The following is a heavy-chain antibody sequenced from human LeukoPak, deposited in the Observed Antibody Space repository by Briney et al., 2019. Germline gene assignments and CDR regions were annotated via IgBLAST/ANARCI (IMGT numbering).Heavy chain of an antibody. D-gene: IGHD3-10*01. CDR1: GGSISSGSYY. CDR3: ARLDYYGSGRPDPTDY. Sequence: SETLSLTCTVSGGSISSGSYYWSWIRQPAGKGLEWIGRIYTSGSTNYNPSLKSRVTISVDTSKNQFSLKLSSVTAADTAVYYCARLDYYGSGRPDPTDYWGQGTLVTVSS. CDR2: IYTSGST. V-gene: IGHV4-61*02. J-gene: IGHJ4*02.